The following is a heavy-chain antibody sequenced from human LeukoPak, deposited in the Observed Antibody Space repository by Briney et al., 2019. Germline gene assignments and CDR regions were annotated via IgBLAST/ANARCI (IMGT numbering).Heavy chain of an antibody. Sequence: PSETLSLTCTVSGGSISSSSYYWGWIRQPPGKGLEWIGSIYYSGSTYYNPSLKSRVTISVATSKNQFSLKLSSVTAADTAVYSCAIPRGYSYGYGEDYWGQGTLVTVSS. V-gene: IGHV4-39*01. CDR2: IYYSGST. J-gene: IGHJ4*02. D-gene: IGHD5-18*01. CDR1: GGSISSSSYY. CDR3: AIPRGYSYGYGEDY.